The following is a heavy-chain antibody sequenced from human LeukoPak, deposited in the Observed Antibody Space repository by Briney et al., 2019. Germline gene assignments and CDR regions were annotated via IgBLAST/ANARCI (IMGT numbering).Heavy chain of an antibody. CDR3: ARELDIVATNDNWFDP. J-gene: IGHJ5*02. Sequence: GGSLRLSCAASGFTFSDYYMSWIRQAPGKGLEWVSYISSSGSTIYYADSVKGRFTISRDNAKNSLYLQMNSLRAEDTAVYYCARELDIVATNDNWFDPWGQGTLVTVSS. CDR2: ISSSGSTI. D-gene: IGHD5-12*01. V-gene: IGHV3-11*01. CDR1: GFTFSDYY.